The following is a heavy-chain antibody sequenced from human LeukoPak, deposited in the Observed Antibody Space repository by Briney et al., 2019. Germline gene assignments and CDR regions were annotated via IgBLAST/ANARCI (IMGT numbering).Heavy chain of an antibody. CDR3: AINYYDSSGLDY. CDR2: INHSGST. D-gene: IGHD3-22*01. V-gene: IGHV4-34*01. CDR1: GGSFSGYY. J-gene: IGHJ4*02. Sequence: SETLSLTCAVYGGSFSGYYWSWIRQPPGKGLEWIGEINHSGSTNYNPSLKSRVTISVDTSKNQFSLKLSSVTAADTAVYYCAINYYDSSGLDYWGQGTLVTVSS.